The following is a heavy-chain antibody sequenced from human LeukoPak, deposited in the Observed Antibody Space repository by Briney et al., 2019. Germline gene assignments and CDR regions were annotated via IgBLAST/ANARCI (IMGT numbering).Heavy chain of an antibody. J-gene: IGHJ4*02. CDR3: ARGSSGVYYYDSSGYSDY. D-gene: IGHD3-22*01. V-gene: IGHV3-7*01. CDR2: IKQDGSEK. Sequence: GGSLRLSCAASGFTFSNYWLTWVRQAPEQGLEWVANIKQDGSEKHYVDSVKGRFTISRDNAKNSLYLQMNSLRAEDTAVYYCARGSSGVYYYDSSGYSDYWGQGTLVTVSS. CDR1: GFTFSNYW.